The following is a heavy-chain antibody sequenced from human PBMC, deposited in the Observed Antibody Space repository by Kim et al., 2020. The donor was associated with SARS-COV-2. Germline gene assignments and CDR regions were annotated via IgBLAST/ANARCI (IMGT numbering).Heavy chain of an antibody. J-gene: IGHJ6*02. CDR3: AREGYDFWSGYAPNYYYYGMDV. CDR2: INPSGGST. CDR1: GYTFTSYY. Sequence: ASVKVSCKASGYTFTSYYMHWVRQAPGQGLEWMGIINPSGGSTSYAQKFQGRVTMTRDTSTSTVYMELSSLRSEDTAVYYCAREGYDFWSGYAPNYYYYGMDVWGQGTTVTVSS. V-gene: IGHV1-46*01. D-gene: IGHD3-3*01.